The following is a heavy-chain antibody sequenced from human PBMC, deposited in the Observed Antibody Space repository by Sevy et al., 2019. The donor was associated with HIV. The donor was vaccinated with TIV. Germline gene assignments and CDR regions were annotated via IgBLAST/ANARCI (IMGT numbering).Heavy chain of an antibody. CDR2: ISYDGSNK. CDR1: GFTFSSYG. CDR3: AKEGLQCFDY. J-gene: IGHJ4*02. Sequence: GGSLRLSSAASGFTFSSYGMHWVRQAPGKGLEWVAVISYDGSNKYYADSVKGRFTISRDNSKNTLYLQMNSLRAEDTAVYYCAKEGLQCFDYWGQGTLVTVSS. D-gene: IGHD4-4*01. V-gene: IGHV3-30*18.